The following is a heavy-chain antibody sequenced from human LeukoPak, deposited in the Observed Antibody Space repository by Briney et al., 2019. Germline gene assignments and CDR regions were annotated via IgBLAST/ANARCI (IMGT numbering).Heavy chain of an antibody. CDR3: ASLGYCSGGSCYYYYYGMDV. Sequence: SETLSLTCTDSGGSISSSSYYWGWIRQPPGKGLEWIGSIYYSGSTYYNPSLKSRVTISVDTSKNQFSLKLSSVTAADTAVYYCASLGYCSGGSCYYYYYGMDVWGQGTTVTVSS. V-gene: IGHV4-39*01. J-gene: IGHJ6*02. CDR2: IYYSGST. CDR1: GGSISSSSYY. D-gene: IGHD2-15*01.